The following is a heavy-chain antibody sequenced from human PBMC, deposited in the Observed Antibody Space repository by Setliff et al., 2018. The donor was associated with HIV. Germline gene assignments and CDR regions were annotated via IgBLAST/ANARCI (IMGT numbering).Heavy chain of an antibody. J-gene: IGHJ5*02. D-gene: IGHD3-10*01. CDR2: IHFSGST. Sequence: SETLSLTCTVSGGSVSSGDDYWSWIRQPPGKGLEWIGYIHFSGSTFYNPSLKSLLFISADTSKNQFSLKLNSVTAADTAVYYCARDKLGGRYGSGSYYWFDPWGQGTLVTVSS. CDR3: ARDKLGGRYGSGSYYWFDP. CDR1: GGSVSSGDDY. V-gene: IGHV4-30-4*01.